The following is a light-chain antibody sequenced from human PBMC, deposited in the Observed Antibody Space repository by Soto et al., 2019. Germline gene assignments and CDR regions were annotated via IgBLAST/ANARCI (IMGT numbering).Light chain of an antibody. V-gene: IGKV3D-7*01. CDR1: QSVSSSY. J-gene: IGKJ4*01. CDR3: QQDYNLPPLT. Sequence: PGERVTLSCRAGQSVSSSYLTWYQQKPGQAPRLLIYGASTRATGIPARFSGSGSGTDFTLTISSLQPEDFAVYYCQQDYNLPPLTFGGGTKV. CDR2: GAS.